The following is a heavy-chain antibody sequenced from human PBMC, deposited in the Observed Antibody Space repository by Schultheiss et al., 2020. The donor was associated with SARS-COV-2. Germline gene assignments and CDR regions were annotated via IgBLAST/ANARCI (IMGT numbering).Heavy chain of an antibody. CDR2: INHSGNT. Sequence: GSLRLSCAVYGGSFSGYYWSWIRQPPGKGLEWIAEINHSGNTNYNQSLKSRVTISVDTSKNQFSLKLSSVTAAETGVYYCARGVSSGWRGSIIFYYYGMDVWGQGTTVTVSS. V-gene: IGHV4-34*01. CDR3: ARGVSSGWRGSIIFYYYGMDV. J-gene: IGHJ6*02. D-gene: IGHD6-19*01. CDR1: GGSFSGYY.